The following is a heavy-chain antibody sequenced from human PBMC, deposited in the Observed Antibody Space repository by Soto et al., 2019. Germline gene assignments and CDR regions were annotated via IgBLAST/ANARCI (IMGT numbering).Heavy chain of an antibody. V-gene: IGHV3-23*01. CDR1: GFTFSSYA. Sequence: EVQLLESGGGLVQPGGSLRLSCAASGFTFSSYAMSWVRQAPGKGLEWVSAISGSGGSTYYADSVKGRFTISRDNSKNTLYRQMNSLRAEDTGGYYCANDKLDRVATIVDYGGQGTLVTVSS. D-gene: IGHD5-12*01. CDR3: ANDKLDRVATIVDY. CDR2: ISGSGGST. J-gene: IGHJ4*02.